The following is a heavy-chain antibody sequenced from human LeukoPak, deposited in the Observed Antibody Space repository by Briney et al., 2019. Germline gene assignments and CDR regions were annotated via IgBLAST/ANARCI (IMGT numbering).Heavy chain of an antibody. D-gene: IGHD1-26*01. J-gene: IGHJ4*02. CDR1: GFTFSSYG. V-gene: IGHV3-30*02. Sequence: GGSLRLSCAASGFTFSSYGMHWVRQAPGKGLEWVAFIRYDRSNKYYADSVKGRFTISRDNSKNTLYLQMNSLRAEDTAVYYCAKDKVGATPNFFDYWDEGTLVTVSS. CDR3: AKDKVGATPNFFDY. CDR2: IRYDRSNK.